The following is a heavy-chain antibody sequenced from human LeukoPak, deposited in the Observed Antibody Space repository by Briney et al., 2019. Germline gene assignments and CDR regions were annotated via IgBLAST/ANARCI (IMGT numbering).Heavy chain of an antibody. D-gene: IGHD5-18*01. CDR3: AREKGTAMFDY. Sequence: SETLSLTCTVSGGSISSYYWSWIRQPPGKGLEWIGYIYYSGCTNYNPSLKSRVTISVDTSKNQFSLKLSSVTAEDTAVYYCAREKGTAMFDYWGQGTLVTVSS. CDR2: IYYSGCT. CDR1: GGSISSYY. J-gene: IGHJ4*02. V-gene: IGHV4-59*01.